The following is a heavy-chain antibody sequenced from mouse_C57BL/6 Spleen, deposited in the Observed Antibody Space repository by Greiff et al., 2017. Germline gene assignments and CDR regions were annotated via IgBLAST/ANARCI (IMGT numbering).Heavy chain of an antibody. CDR3: TRGDYPCPFAY. J-gene: IGHJ3*01. CDR1: GYTFTDYE. Sequence: QVQLQQSGAELVRPGASVTLSCKASGYTFTDYEMHWVKQTPVHGLEWIGAIDPETGGTAYNQKFKGKAILTADKSSSTAYMELRSLTSEDSAVYYCTRGDYPCPFAYWGPGTLVTVSA. CDR2: IDPETGGT. V-gene: IGHV1-15*01. D-gene: IGHD5-5*01.